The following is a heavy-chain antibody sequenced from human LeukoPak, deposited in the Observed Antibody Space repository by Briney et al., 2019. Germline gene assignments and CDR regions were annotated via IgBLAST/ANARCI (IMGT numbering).Heavy chain of an antibody. Sequence: PSETLSLTCAVYGGSFSGYYWSWIRQPPGKGLEWIGEINYSGSTNYNPSLKSRVTISVDTSKNQFSLKLSSVTAADTAVYYCARGRGPIAAAGTPRPPYFDYWGQGTLVTVSS. D-gene: IGHD6-13*01. J-gene: IGHJ4*02. CDR1: GGSFSGYY. CDR3: ARGRGPIAAAGTPRPPYFDY. V-gene: IGHV4-34*01. CDR2: INYSGST.